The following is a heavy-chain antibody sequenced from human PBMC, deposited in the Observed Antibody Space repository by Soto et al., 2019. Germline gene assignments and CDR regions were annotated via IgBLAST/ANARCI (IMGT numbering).Heavy chain of an antibody. V-gene: IGHV3-74*01. CDR2: INSDGSST. CDR3: ARPETYYDFWSGYYTDYFDY. D-gene: IGHD3-3*01. J-gene: IGHJ4*02. Sequence: GGSLRLSCAASGFTFSSYWMHWVRQAPGKGLVWVSRINSDGSSTSYADSVKGRFTISRDNDKNTLYLQMNSLRAEDTAVYYCARPETYYDFWSGYYTDYFDYWGQGTLVTVSS. CDR1: GFTFSSYW.